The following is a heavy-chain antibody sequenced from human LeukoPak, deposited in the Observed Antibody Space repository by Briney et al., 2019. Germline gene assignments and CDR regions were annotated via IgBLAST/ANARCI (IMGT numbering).Heavy chain of an antibody. V-gene: IGHV4-34*01. J-gene: IGHJ6*03. D-gene: IGHD3-10*01. CDR2: INHSGST. CDR3: ARLLLWFGELSYYYMGV. Sequence: PSETLSLTCAVYGGSFSGYYWSWIRQPPGKGLEWIGEINHSGSTNYNPSLKSRVTISVDTSKNQFSLKLSSVTAADTAVYYCARLLLWFGELSYYYMGVWGKGTTVTISS. CDR1: GGSFSGYY.